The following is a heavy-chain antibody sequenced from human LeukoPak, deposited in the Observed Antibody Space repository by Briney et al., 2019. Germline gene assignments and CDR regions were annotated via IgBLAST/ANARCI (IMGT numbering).Heavy chain of an antibody. J-gene: IGHJ3*02. CDR3: AKVDRTGLDAFDI. CDR2: ISGSGDST. D-gene: IGHD7-27*01. CDR1: AFTFSSYA. V-gene: IGHV3-23*01. Sequence: GGSLRLSCAASAFTFSSYATSWVRQAPGKGLEWVSGISGSGDSTYYADSVKGRFTISRDNSKNTLYLQMNSLRAEDTAVYYCAKVDRTGLDAFDIWGQGTMVTVSS.